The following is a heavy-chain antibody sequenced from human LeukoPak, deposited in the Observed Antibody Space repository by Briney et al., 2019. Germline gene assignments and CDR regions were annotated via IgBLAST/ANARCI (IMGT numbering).Heavy chain of an antibody. Sequence: GGSLRLSCAASGFTLSSFWMHWVRQVPGEGLVWVTRISPDGSDSNYADPVKGRFTISRDNAKNTLYLQMNSLRDEYTAVYYCARGVSGNYGRFDSWGQGTLVIVSS. CDR3: ARGVSGNYGRFDS. CDR1: GFTLSSFW. CDR2: ISPDGSDS. D-gene: IGHD1-26*01. J-gene: IGHJ4*02. V-gene: IGHV3-74*01.